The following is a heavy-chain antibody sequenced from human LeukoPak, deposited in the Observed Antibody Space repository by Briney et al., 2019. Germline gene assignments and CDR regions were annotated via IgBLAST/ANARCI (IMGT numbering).Heavy chain of an antibody. V-gene: IGHV4-34*01. D-gene: IGHD3-3*01. CDR2: INLSGST. CDR1: GGSFSGYY. Sequence: PSETLSLTCAVYGGSFSGYYWSWIRQPPGKGLEWIGEINLSGSTNYNPSLKSRVTISVDTSKNQFSLKLSSVTAADTAVYYCARARFWSGYYTPNWFDPWGQGTLVTVSS. J-gene: IGHJ5*02. CDR3: ARARFWSGYYTPNWFDP.